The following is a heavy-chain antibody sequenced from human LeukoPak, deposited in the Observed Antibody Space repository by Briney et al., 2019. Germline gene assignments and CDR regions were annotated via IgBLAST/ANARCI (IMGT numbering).Heavy chain of an antibody. CDR1: GFTFSSDS. CDR3: ARVKYYYGSGSYYTHLIFDY. Sequence: GGSLRLSCAASGFTFSSDSMNWVRRAPGKGLEWVSSISSSSSYIYYADSVKGRFTISRDNAKNSLYLQMNSLRAEDTAVYYCARVKYYYGSGSYYTHLIFDYWGQGTLVTVSS. V-gene: IGHV3-21*01. D-gene: IGHD3-10*01. J-gene: IGHJ4*02. CDR2: ISSSSSYI.